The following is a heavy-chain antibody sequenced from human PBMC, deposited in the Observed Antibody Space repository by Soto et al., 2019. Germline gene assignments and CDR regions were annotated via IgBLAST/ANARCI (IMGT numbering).Heavy chain of an antibody. CDR1: GYTFTSYG. CDR2: ISAYNGNT. Sequence: QVQLVQSGAEVKKPGASVKVSCKASGYTFTSYGISWVRQAPGQGLEWMGRISAYNGNTNYAQKLQGRVTMTTDTATSPAYMELRSLRSDDTAVYYCARDRGYNWNYGGFAPWGQGTLVTVSS. V-gene: IGHV1-18*01. D-gene: IGHD1-7*01. CDR3: ARDRGYNWNYGGFAP. J-gene: IGHJ5*02.